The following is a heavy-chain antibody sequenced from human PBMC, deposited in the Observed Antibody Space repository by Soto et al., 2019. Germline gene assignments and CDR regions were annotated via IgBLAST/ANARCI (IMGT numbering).Heavy chain of an antibody. CDR3: VRETYYYDSSGYYPDY. D-gene: IGHD3-22*01. J-gene: IGHJ4*02. V-gene: IGHV1-46*03. CDR2: INPSGGST. CDR1: GYTFTSYY. Sequence: ASAKVSCKASGYTFTSYYMHWVRQAPGQGLEWMGIINPSGGSTSYAQKFQGRVTMTRDTSTSTVYMELSSLRSEDTAVYYCVRETYYYDSSGYYPDYWGQGTLVTVSS.